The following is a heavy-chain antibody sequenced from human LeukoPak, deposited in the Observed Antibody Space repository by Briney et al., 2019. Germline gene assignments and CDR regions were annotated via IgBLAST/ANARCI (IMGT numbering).Heavy chain of an antibody. D-gene: IGHD5-18*01. V-gene: IGHV3-21*06. CDR3: ARDGVGAMGPGLIPFDC. CDR1: GFTFRSYS. CDR2: ISSDSSYI. Sequence: GGSLRLSCAASGFTFRSYSMNWVRQAPGKGLEWVSSISSDSSYINYADSVKGRFTTSRDNAKNSLYLQMNSLRAEDTAVYYCARDGVGAMGPGLIPFDCWGQGTLVTVSS. J-gene: IGHJ4*02.